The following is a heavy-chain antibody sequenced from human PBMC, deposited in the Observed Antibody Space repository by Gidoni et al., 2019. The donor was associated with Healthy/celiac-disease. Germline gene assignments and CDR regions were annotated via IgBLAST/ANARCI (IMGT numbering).Heavy chain of an antibody. D-gene: IGHD6-13*01. Sequence: QVQLVQSGAEVKKPGSSVKVSCKASGGPFSSYAISWVRQAPGHGLEWMGGIIPIFGTANYAQKFQGRVTITADKSTSTAYMELSSLRSEDTAVYYCARDRSRAAAGTGAFDIWGQGTMVTVSS. CDR1: GGPFSSYA. V-gene: IGHV1-69*06. J-gene: IGHJ3*02. CDR3: ARDRSRAAAGTGAFDI. CDR2: IIPIFGTA.